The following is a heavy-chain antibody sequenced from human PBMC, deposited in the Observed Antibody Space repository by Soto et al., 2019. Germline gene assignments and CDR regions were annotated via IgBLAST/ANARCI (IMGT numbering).Heavy chain of an antibody. V-gene: IGHV3-23*04. Sequence: EVRLVDSGGGLVQPGGSLRLSCAASGFTFSSYAMTWVRQAPGKGLEWVSAISGGGGSTYYADSVKARFTISRDNSNTTLYLQMNSLIAEDTAVYYCAKDPPSYYDNGGYYILQMDVWGQGTTVTVSS. CDR2: ISGGGGST. D-gene: IGHD3-22*01. CDR3: AKDPPSYYDNGGYYILQMDV. J-gene: IGHJ6*02. CDR1: GFTFSSYA.